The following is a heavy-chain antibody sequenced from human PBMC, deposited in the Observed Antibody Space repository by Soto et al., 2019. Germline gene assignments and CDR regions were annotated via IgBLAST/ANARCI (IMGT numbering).Heavy chain of an antibody. CDR3: ARDKITGLFDY. V-gene: IGHV4-34*01. CDR1: GGSFSGYS. D-gene: IGHD2-8*02. J-gene: IGHJ4*02. Sequence: QVQLQRWGAGLLKPSETLSLTCAVFGGSFSGYSWPWIRQPPGTGLGWIGEINHSGSTNYNPSLKSRVTISVDTSKNQFSLKLTSVTAADTAVYYCARDKITGLFDYWGQGTLVTVSS. CDR2: INHSGST.